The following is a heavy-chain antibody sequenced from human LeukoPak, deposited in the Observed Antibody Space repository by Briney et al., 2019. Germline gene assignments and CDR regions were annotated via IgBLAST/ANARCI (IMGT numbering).Heavy chain of an antibody. CDR2: ITPVINTA. V-gene: IGHV1-69*08. CDR1: GGTFLSHT. Sequence: ASVKVSCKTSGGTFLSHTFSWVRQAPGQGLEWMGKITPVINTANYAQTFQGRVSIYADRYTTTVYMGLSGLRPDDTAVYYCAREGDYWGQGTLVTVSS. J-gene: IGHJ4*02. CDR3: AREGDY.